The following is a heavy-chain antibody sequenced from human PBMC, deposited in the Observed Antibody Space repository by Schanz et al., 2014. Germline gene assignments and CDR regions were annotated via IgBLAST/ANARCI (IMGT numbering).Heavy chain of an antibody. Sequence: QVQLVQSGAEVKKPGASVKVSCKASGYTFTSYGINWVRQAPGQGLEWMGWISPYNGNTNYAQKLQGRVTMTADRSTSTADMELSSLRAEDTAVYYCARGCGDSATDFWGQGTLVTVSS. CDR1: GYTFTSYG. J-gene: IGHJ4*02. V-gene: IGHV1-18*01. CDR3: ARGCGDSATDF. CDR2: ISPYNGNT. D-gene: IGHD4-17*01.